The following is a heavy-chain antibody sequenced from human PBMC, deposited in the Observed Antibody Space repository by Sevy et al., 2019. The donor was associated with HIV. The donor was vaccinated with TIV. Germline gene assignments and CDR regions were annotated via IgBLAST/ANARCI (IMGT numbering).Heavy chain of an antibody. J-gene: IGHJ4*02. CDR3: AGENAWGRGYS. V-gene: IGHV4-59*08. CDR1: GGSITRLY. CDR2: IYYNGHI. D-gene: IGHD1-26*01. Sequence: SETLSLTCTVSGGSITRLYWNWIRQPPGKGLEWIANIYYNGHINYNPSLKSRLTLSLDTSKNQFSLRLSAVTAADTAMYYCAGENAWGRGYSWGQGTLVTVSS.